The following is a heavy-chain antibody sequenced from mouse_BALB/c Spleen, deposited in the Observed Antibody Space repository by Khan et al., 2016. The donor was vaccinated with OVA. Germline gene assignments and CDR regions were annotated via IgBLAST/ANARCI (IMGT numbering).Heavy chain of an antibody. CDR1: GYTFTNYG. D-gene: IGHD1-2*01. Sequence: QIQLLQSGPELKKPGETVKISCKASGYTFTNYGMNWVKQAPGKGLKWMGWINTYTGEPTYADDFKGRFAFSLETSASTAYLQINNLKNEDTATYFCARDCGYAYWGQGTLVTVSA. J-gene: IGHJ3*01. CDR3: ARDCGYAY. V-gene: IGHV9-3-1*01. CDR2: INTYTGEP.